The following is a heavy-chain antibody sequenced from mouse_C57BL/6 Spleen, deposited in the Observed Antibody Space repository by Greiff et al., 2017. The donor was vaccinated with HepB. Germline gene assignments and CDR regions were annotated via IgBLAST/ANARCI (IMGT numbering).Heavy chain of an antibody. CDR3: ARRGTGHYYAMDY. D-gene: IGHD3-3*01. V-gene: IGHV1-82*01. J-gene: IGHJ4*01. CDR2: IYPGDGDT. Sequence: VQLQQSGPELVKPGASVKISCKASGYAFSSSWMNWVKQRPGKGLEWIGRIYPGDGDTNYNGKFKGKATLTADKSSSTAYMQLSSLTSEDSAVYCCARRGTGHYYAMDYWGQGTSVTVSS. CDR1: GYAFSSSW.